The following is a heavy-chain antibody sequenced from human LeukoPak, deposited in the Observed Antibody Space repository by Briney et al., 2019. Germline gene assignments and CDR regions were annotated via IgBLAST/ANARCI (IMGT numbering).Heavy chain of an antibody. J-gene: IGHJ4*02. CDR2: IRGDTST. D-gene: IGHD4-17*01. Sequence: GGSLRLSCAASGFTASSSSIIWVRQAPGKGLECVSYIRGDTSTEYAEYVRGRFTISRDDAKNTVYLQMNTLRVEDTSVYYCARRRGGYGDGDFDYWGQGTLVTVSS. CDR1: GFTASSSS. V-gene: IGHV3-66*04. CDR3: ARRRGGYGDGDFDY.